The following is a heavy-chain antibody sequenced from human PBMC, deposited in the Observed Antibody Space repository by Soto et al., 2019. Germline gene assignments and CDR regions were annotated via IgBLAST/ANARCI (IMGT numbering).Heavy chain of an antibody. D-gene: IGHD3-10*01. Sequence: GGSLRLSCAASGFTFSSYGMHWVRQAPGKGLEWVAVIWYDGSNKYYADSVKGRFTISRDNSKNTLYLQMNSLRAEDTAVYYCAREVADYYGSGSYYDWGQGTLVTVSS. CDR2: IWYDGSNK. J-gene: IGHJ4*02. CDR3: AREVADYYGSGSYYD. V-gene: IGHV3-33*01. CDR1: GFTFSSYG.